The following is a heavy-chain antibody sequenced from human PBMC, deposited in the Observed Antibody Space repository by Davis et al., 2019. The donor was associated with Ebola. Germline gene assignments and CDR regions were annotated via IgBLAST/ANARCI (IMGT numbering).Heavy chain of an antibody. CDR3: TTRLVHHFDH. V-gene: IGHV3-23*01. CDR1: GFTFSSYA. CDR2: ISDGSRDT. J-gene: IGHJ4*02. Sequence: GESLKISCAASGFTFSSYAMSWVRQAPGKGLEWVSAISDGSRDTHYADSVQGRFTISRDDSRSLVFLQMNALRVEDTALYYCTTRLVHHFDHWGRGTLVTVSS. D-gene: IGHD3-9*01.